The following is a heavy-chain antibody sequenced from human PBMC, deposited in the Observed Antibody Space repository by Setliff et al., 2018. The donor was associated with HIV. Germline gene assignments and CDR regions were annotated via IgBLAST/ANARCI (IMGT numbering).Heavy chain of an antibody. D-gene: IGHD6-19*01. CDR2: FYYSGNT. CDR1: GASIGRRSDG. Sequence: SETLSLTCTVSGASIGRRSDGWGWLRQPPGKGLEWIGSFYYSGNTYYNPSLKGRVTISVDTSKYHFSLKLGSVTAADTAVYYCARESGYTGGWGYGATYNYYMDVWGKGTTVTV. CDR3: ARESGYTGGWGYGATYNYYMDV. V-gene: IGHV4-39*07. J-gene: IGHJ6*03.